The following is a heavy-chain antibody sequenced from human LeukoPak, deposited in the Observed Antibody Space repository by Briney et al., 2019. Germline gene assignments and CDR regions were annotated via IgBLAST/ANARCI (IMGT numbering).Heavy chain of an antibody. CDR2: ISGSGGST. Sequence: GGSLRLSCAASGFTFSSYAMSWVRQAPGKGLEWVSAISGSGGSTYYADSVKGRFTISRDNSKNRLYLQMNSLRAEDTAVYYCARDHNNFGPWPVPSATVTGAFDIWGQGTMVTVSS. CDR1: GFTFSSYA. V-gene: IGHV3-23*01. J-gene: IGHJ3*02. D-gene: IGHD4-17*01. CDR3: ARDHNNFGPWPVPSATVTGAFDI.